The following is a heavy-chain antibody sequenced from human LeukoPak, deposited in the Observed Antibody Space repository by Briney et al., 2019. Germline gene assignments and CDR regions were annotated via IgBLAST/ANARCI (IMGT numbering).Heavy chain of an antibody. CDR2: INHSGST. CDR3: ARGYGGNTWFDP. CDR1: GGSFSGYY. V-gene: IGHV4-34*01. J-gene: IGHJ5*02. Sequence: SETLSLTCAVYGGSFSGYYWSWIRQPPGKGLEWIGEINHSGSTNYNPSLKSRVTISVDTSKNQFSLKLSSVTAADTPVYYCARGYGGNTWFDPWGQGTLVTVSS. D-gene: IGHD4/OR15-4a*01.